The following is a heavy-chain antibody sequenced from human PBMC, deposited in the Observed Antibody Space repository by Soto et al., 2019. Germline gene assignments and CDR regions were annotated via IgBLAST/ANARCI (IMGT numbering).Heavy chain of an antibody. J-gene: IGHJ6*02. CDR3: ASPAVIAARRGYYYYYGRDV. CDR1: GGTFSSYA. Sequence: QVQLVQSGAEVKKPGSSVKVSCKASGGTFSSYAISWVRQAPGQGLEWMGGIIPIFGTANYAQKFQGRVTITADESTSTAYMELRSLRAEDTALYYCASPAVIAARRGYYYYYGRDVWGQGTTVTVSS. CDR2: IIPIFGTA. D-gene: IGHD6-6*01. V-gene: IGHV1-69*12.